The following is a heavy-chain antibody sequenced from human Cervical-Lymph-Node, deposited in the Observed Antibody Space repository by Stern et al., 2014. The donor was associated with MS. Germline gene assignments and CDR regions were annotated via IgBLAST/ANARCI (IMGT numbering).Heavy chain of an antibody. D-gene: IGHD6-19*01. CDR1: GFSLTELF. CDR2: FHPEDGET. V-gene: IGHV1-24*01. CDR3: ATDYSSGWSFYFDH. Sequence: QMVQSGAEVKKPGASVKVSCKVSGFSLTELFIHWVRQAPGKGLEWMGGFHPEDGETIYAQNFQGRVTLTEDTSTDTAYMELSSLRSEDTAVYYCATDYSSGWSFYFDHWGQGTLVTVSS. J-gene: IGHJ4*02.